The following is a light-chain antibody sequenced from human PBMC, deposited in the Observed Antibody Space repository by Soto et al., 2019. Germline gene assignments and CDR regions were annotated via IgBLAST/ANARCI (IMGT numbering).Light chain of an antibody. CDR3: QPNNNWWT. J-gene: IGKJ1*01. Sequence: EIVMTQSPATLSLSPWERASLSCRASQSVSNNLAWYHQEPGQAPRLLIYGASTKSIGIPDRFSGSGSGTEFTLTISSLQSEDFAVYYGQPNNNWWTFGQGTKVEIK. V-gene: IGKV3-15*01. CDR1: QSVSNN. CDR2: GAS.